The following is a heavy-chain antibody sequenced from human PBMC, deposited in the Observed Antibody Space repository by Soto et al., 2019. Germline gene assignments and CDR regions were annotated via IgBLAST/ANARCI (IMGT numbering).Heavy chain of an antibody. D-gene: IGHD3-22*01. CDR2: IYPGDSDT. J-gene: IGHJ6*02. CDR1: GYSFSNYW. CDR3: ARQDGGYYYDTSGYYSSMEV. V-gene: IGHV5-51*01. Sequence: GESLKISCRGSGYSFSNYWIGWVCQMPGKGLEWMGIIYPGDSDTRYSPSFQGQVTISADKSISTAYLQWSSLKASDTAMYYCARQDGGYYYDTSGYYSSMEVWGQGTTVTVSS.